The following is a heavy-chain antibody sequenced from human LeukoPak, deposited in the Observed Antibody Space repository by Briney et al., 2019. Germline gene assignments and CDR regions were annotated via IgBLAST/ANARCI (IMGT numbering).Heavy chain of an antibody. CDR1: GYTFTSYG. D-gene: IGHD6-19*01. Sequence: ASVKVSCKASGYTFTSYGISWVRQAPGQGLEWMGWISAYNGNTNYAQKLQGRVTMTTDTSTSTAYMELRSLRSDDTAVYYCARGRTLSRQWLVTSLDYWGQGTLVTVSS. J-gene: IGHJ4*02. V-gene: IGHV1-18*01. CDR3: ARGRTLSRQWLVTSLDY. CDR2: ISAYNGNT.